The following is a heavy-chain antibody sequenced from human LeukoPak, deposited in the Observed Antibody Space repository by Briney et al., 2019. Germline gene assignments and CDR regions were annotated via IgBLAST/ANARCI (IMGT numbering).Heavy chain of an antibody. J-gene: IGHJ5*02. CDR3: ARGPSGIVGATGASNWFDP. CDR2: INPNSGGT. CDR1: GYTFTGYY. V-gene: IGHV1-2*02. Sequence: ASVKVSCKASGYTFTGYYMHWVRQAPGQGLEWMGWINPNSGGTNYAQKFQGRVTMTRDTSISTAYMELSRLRSDDTAVYYCARGPSGIVGATGASNWFDPWGQGTLVTVSS. D-gene: IGHD1-26*01.